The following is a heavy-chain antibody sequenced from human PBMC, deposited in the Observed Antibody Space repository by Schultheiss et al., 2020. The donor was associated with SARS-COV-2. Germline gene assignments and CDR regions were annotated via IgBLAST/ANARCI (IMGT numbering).Heavy chain of an antibody. V-gene: IGHV4-59*10. CDR3: ARDLVYYDFWSGSNYYYYGMDV. CDR1: GGSFSGYY. CDR2: IYTSGST. D-gene: IGHD3-3*01. Sequence: SETLSLTCAVYGGSFSGYYWSWIRQPPGKGLEWIGRIYTSGSTNYNPSLKSRVTISVDTSKNQFSLKLSSVTAADTAVYYSARDLVYYDFWSGSNYYYYGMDVWGQGTTVTVSS. J-gene: IGHJ6*02.